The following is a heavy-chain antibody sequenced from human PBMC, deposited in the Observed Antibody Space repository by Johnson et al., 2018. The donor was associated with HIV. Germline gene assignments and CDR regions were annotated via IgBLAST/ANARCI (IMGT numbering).Heavy chain of an antibody. V-gene: IGHV3-33*06. CDR3: AKDRGAARAFDAFDI. D-gene: IGHD6-6*01. J-gene: IGHJ3*02. CDR2: IWYDGSNK. CDR1: GFTFSSYG. Sequence: VKLVESGGGVVQPGRSLRLSCAASGFTFSSYGMHWVRQAPGKGLEWGAVIWYDGSNKYYADSVKGRFTISRDNSKNTLYLQMNSLRAEDQAVYYWAKDRGAARAFDAFDIWGQGTMVTVSS.